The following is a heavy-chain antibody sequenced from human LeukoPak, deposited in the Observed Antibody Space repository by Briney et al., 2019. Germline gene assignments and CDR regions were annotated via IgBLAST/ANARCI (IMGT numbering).Heavy chain of an antibody. Sequence: PSETLSLTCTVSGGSISSYYWSWIRQPPGKGLEWVGYIYYSGSTNYNPSLKSRVTISVDTSKNQFSLKLSSVTAADTAVYYCAREERGATNFFDYWGQRTLVTVSS. CDR1: GGSISSYY. V-gene: IGHV4-59*01. D-gene: IGHD1-26*01. CDR2: IYYSGST. J-gene: IGHJ4*02. CDR3: AREERGATNFFDY.